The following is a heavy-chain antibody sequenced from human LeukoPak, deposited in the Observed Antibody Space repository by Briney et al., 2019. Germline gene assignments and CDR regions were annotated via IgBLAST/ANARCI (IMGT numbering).Heavy chain of an antibody. V-gene: IGHV3-72*01. Sequence: SGGSLRLSCVGSGFTLRDYHMAWVRQAPGMGLEWVGRTRSKVRKYATEYAASVKGRFTISRDESENSVFLHLSSLTVEDTALYYCARDGAEGDDSAFDVWGQGTMVTVSS. J-gene: IGHJ3*01. CDR2: TRSKVRKYAT. CDR3: ARDGAEGDDSAFDV. CDR1: GFTLRDYH. D-gene: IGHD3-22*01.